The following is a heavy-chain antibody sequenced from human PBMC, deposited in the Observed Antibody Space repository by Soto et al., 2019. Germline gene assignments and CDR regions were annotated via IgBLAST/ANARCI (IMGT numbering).Heavy chain of an antibody. V-gene: IGHV6-1*01. Sequence: SHTLSLTCGISGDSVSSNSAAWNWLRQSPSRGLEWLGRTYYRSKWYNDYAVSVESRITINPDTSKNHFSLQLNFVTPEDTAVYFCARGEQYSGRIFDYWGQGTPVTVSS. D-gene: IGHD1-26*01. J-gene: IGHJ4*02. CDR3: ARGEQYSGRIFDY. CDR1: GDSVSSNSAA. CDR2: TYYRSKWYN.